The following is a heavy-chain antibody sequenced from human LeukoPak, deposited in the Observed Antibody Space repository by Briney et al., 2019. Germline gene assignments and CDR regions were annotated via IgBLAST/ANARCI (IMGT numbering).Heavy chain of an antibody. V-gene: IGHV3-11*01. CDR2: IGPSGNFI. CDR1: GFTFSDSY. Sequence: KSGGSLRLSCEASGFTFSDSYMSWLRQPPGKGLESISYIGPSGNFINYADSVKGRFTISRDNAKKSLYLQINSLRAEDTAVYYCSRDPRVLDYWGQGTLVTVSS. J-gene: IGHJ4*02. CDR3: SRDPRVLDY.